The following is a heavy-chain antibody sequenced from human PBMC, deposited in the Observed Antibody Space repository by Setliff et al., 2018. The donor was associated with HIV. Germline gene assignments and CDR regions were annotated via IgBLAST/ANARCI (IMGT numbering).Heavy chain of an antibody. CDR3: VNPSGAMGDFDS. D-gene: IGHD3-16*01. CDR2: INDRGNT. V-gene: IGHV4-34*01. Sequence: SETLSLTCTVSGGSFSDYYWTWNRQPPNTGLEWIGEINDRGNTNYMPSLKSRVTISIDTSKNQFSLQLTSVTAADAAVYDCVNPSGAMGDFDSWGQGTLVTVSS. J-gene: IGHJ4*02. CDR1: GGSFSDYY.